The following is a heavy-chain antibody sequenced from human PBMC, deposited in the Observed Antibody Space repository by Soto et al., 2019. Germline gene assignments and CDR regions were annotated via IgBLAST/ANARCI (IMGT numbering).Heavy chain of an antibody. V-gene: IGHV2-5*01. J-gene: IGHJ4*02. Sequence: SGPTLVNPTQTPTLTCTFSGFSLSTSGVGVGWIRQPPGKALEWLALIYWNDDKRYSPSLKSRLTITKDTSKNQVVLTMTNMDPVDTATYYCARDDFWSGYSSYYFDYWGQGTLVTVSS. D-gene: IGHD3-3*01. CDR3: ARDDFWSGYSSYYFDY. CDR2: IYWNDDK. CDR1: GFSLSTSGVG.